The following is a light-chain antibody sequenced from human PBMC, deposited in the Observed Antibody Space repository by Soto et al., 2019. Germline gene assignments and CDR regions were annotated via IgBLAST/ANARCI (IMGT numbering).Light chain of an antibody. CDR2: GNS. Sequence: QSVLTQPPSVSGAPGQRVTIPCTGSSSNIGAGYDVHWYQQLPGTAPKLLIYGNSNRPSGVPDRVSGSKSGTSASLAITGLQAEDEADYYCQSYDSRLSGYVFGTGTKVTV. J-gene: IGLJ1*01. CDR1: SSNIGAGYD. V-gene: IGLV1-40*01. CDR3: QSYDSRLSGYV.